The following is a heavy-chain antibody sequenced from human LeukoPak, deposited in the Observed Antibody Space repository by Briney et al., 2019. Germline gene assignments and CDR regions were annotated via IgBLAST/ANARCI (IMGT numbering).Heavy chain of an antibody. CDR1: GGSISGYS. Sequence: SETLSLTCTVSGGSISGYSWSWIRQPPGKGLDWIGYMYYSGSTDYNPSLKSRVTISTDTSKNQVSLKLTSVTAADTAVYYCARSVEGYCRGGSCYYYSYYMDVWGKGTTVTVSS. CDR2: MYYSGST. V-gene: IGHV4-59*01. D-gene: IGHD2-15*01. CDR3: ARSVEGYCRGGSCYYYSYYMDV. J-gene: IGHJ6*03.